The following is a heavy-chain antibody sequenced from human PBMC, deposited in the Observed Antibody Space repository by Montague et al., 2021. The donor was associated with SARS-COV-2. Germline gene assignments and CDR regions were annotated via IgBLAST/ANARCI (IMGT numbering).Heavy chain of an antibody. V-gene: IGHV3-9*01. CDR1: GFTFSDYV. CDR3: AGAPPAGYYSNWYYFMV. J-gene: IGHJ4*02. Sequence: SLRLSCGAFGFTFSDYVMHWVRQPPGKGLEWVSTISWNSETIGYXDSXKGRFTISRDNAKNSLYLEMNSLRIEDTAFYCCAGAPPAGYYSNWYYFMVWGQGSLVTVSA. CDR2: ISWNSETI. D-gene: IGHD6-13*01.